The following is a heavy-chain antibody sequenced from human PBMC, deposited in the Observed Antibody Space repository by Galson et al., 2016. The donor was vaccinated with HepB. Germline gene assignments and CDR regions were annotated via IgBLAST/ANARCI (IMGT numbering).Heavy chain of an antibody. J-gene: IGHJ4*02. CDR3: AKDLVVATGLDY. Sequence: SLRLSCAASGFTFNNYAMNWVRQAPGKGLEWVSAISGGGGGTYYADSVKGRFTISRDNSKNTLYLQMNSLRAEDTAVYYCAKDLVVATGLDYWGQGTLVTVSS. D-gene: IGHD2-8*02. CDR2: ISGGGGGT. V-gene: IGHV3-23*01. CDR1: GFTFNNYA.